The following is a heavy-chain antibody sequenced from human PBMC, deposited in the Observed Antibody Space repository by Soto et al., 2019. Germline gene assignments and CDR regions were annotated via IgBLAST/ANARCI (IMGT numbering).Heavy chain of an antibody. CDR1: GASISSGDYY. Sequence: QVQLQESGPGLVKPSQTLSLTCTVSGASISSGDYYWSWIRQSPGKGLEWIGYIYDSGSTDYNPSLKSRETISVDPPKNQFSLKLSSVTAADTAVYYFVTGYTFGYQFDYWGQGTLVTVSP. CDR2: IYDSGST. J-gene: IGHJ4*02. V-gene: IGHV4-30-4*01. CDR3: VTGYTFGYQFDY. D-gene: IGHD5-18*01.